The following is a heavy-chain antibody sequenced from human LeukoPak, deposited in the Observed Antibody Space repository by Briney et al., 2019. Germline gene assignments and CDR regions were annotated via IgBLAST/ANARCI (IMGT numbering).Heavy chain of an antibody. CDR2: IYHSGST. Sequence: SETLSLTCTVSGGSISSGGYYWSWIRQPPGKGLEWIGYIYHSGSTYYNPSLKSRVTISVDTSKNQFSLKLSSVTAADTAVYYCARSSPTVTTVGYYYGMDVWGQGTTVTVSS. CDR3: ARSSPTVTTVGYYYGMDV. J-gene: IGHJ6*02. D-gene: IGHD4-17*01. V-gene: IGHV4-30-2*05. CDR1: GGSISSGGYY.